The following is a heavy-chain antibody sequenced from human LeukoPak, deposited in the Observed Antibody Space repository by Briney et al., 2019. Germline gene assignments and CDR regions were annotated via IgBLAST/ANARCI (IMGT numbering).Heavy chain of an antibody. CDR2: ISVSGCST. V-gene: IGHV3-23*01. CDR1: GCTYSSYA. Sequence: GGSLRHSCVASGCTYSSYAMSWVRPAPGKGVEWVSAISVSGCSTYYADSVKGRFTISRDNSKNTLYLQMNSLRTEDTAVYYCARELYDFWSGYYRGGAFDIWGQGTMVTVSS. CDR3: ARELYDFWSGYYRGGAFDI. J-gene: IGHJ3*02. D-gene: IGHD3-3*01.